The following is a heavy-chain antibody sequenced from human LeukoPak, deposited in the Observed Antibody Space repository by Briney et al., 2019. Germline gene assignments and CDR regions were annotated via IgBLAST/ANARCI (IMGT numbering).Heavy chain of an antibody. CDR1: GFTFTSSA. V-gene: IGHV1-58*01. CDR2: IVVGSGNT. Sequence: SVKVSCKASGFTFTSSAVQWVRQARGQRLEWIGWIVVGSGNTNYAQKFQERVTITRDMSTSTAYMELSSLRSEDTAVYYCAADRPLYSSSWYEVVYWGQGTLVTVSS. D-gene: IGHD6-13*01. J-gene: IGHJ4*02. CDR3: AADRPLYSSSWYEVVY.